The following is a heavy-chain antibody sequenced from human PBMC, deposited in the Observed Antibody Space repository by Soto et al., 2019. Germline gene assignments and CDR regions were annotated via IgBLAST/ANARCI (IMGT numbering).Heavy chain of an antibody. CDR2: INGDGSDT. CDR1: GFTFSTYW. CDR3: TRSITGFSYADS. J-gene: IGHJ4*02. V-gene: IGHV3-74*01. Sequence: EVQLVESGGVLVQPGGSLRLSCAASGFTFSTYWMHWVRQAPGKGLVWVSRINGDGSDTVYADSVKGRFTISRDNAKNTLYLQMNSLRAEDTAVYYCTRSITGFSYADSWGRGTLVTVSS. D-gene: IGHD2-2*01.